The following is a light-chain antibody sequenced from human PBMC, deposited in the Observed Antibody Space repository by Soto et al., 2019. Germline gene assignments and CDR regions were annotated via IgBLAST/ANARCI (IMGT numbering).Light chain of an antibody. J-gene: IGKJ3*01. CDR3: QNYNGAPYT. CDR1: QTISHC. Sequence: DIQMTQSPSSLSASVGDRITITCRASQTISHCLAWYQQKPGKAPKLLIYAASTLQTGVPSRFSGSGSGTDFTLTISSLQPEDVATYYCQNYNGAPYTFGPGTKLDIK. CDR2: AAS. V-gene: IGKV1-27*01.